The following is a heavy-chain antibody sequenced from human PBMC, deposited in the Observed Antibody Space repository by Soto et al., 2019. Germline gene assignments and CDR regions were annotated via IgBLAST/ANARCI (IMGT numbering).Heavy chain of an antibody. Sequence: SVKVSCKASGGIFGSDAITWVRQAPGQGLEWVGRIIPIFGTTNYAQNLQGRVTISADKSTLTSYMELHSLTSDDTALYYCARDRTDSGYYTNWLDPWGQGTQVTVSS. D-gene: IGHD3-22*01. J-gene: IGHJ5*02. V-gene: IGHV1-69*06. CDR2: IIPIFGTT. CDR3: ARDRTDSGYYTNWLDP. CDR1: GGIFGSDA.